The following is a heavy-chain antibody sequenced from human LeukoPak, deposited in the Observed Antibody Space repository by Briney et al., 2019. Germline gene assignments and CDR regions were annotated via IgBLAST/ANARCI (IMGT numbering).Heavy chain of an antibody. D-gene: IGHD2-2*01. CDR2: VSPGDSDT. CDR3: ARRYCSSTFCHGAFDI. CDR1: GYTFTTYW. Sequence: PGESLKISCKGSGYTFTTYWIGWVRQMPGKGLEWMGIVSPGDSDTRYSPSFQGQVTISADKSIRTAYLQWSSLEASDTAMYYCARRYCSSTFCHGAFDIWGQGTMVTVSS. V-gene: IGHV5-51*01. J-gene: IGHJ3*02.